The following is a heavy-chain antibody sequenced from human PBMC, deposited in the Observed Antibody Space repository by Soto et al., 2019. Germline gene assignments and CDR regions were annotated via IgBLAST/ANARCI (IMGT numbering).Heavy chain of an antibody. CDR1: GYTFTSHA. D-gene: IGHD3-10*02. CDR3: ARNPATDADFNYYVMDV. V-gene: IGHV1-3*03. J-gene: IGHJ6*02. CDR2: IDVGNGKA. Sequence: ASVKVSCKASGYTFTSHAIHWVRQAPGQRLEWLGWIDVGNGKAKYSQKFRGRVTMTRDTSASTVYMQLSSLKSEDMAVYYCARNPATDADFNYYVMDVWGQGTTVTVSS.